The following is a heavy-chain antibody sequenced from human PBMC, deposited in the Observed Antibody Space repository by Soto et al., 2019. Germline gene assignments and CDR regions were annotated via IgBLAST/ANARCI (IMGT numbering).Heavy chain of an antibody. CDR2: IYSGGST. CDR3: ARHSGRGRVHWYFDL. J-gene: IGHJ2*01. CDR1: GFTVSSNY. D-gene: IGHD3-10*01. V-gene: IGHV3-53*02. Sequence: EVQLVETGGGLIQPGGSLRLSCAASGFTVSSNYMSWVRQAPGKGLEWVSVIYSGGSTQYADSVKGRFTISRDTSKNTLYLEMNSLTAEDTAVYNCARHSGRGRVHWYFDLWGRGTLVTVSS.